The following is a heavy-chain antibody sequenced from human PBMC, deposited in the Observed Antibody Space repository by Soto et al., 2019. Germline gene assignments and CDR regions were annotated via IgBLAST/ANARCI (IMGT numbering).Heavy chain of an antibody. CDR1: GYTFTSYA. CDR3: ARGGSLYWYFDL. CDR2: INAGNGST. D-gene: IGHD1-26*01. J-gene: IGHJ2*01. Sequence: ASVKVSCKASGYTFTSYAMHWVRQAPGQRLEWMGWINAGNGSTKYSQKFQGRVTITRDTSASTAYMELSSLRSEDTAVYYCARGGSLYWYFDLWGRGTLVTVSS. V-gene: IGHV1-3*01.